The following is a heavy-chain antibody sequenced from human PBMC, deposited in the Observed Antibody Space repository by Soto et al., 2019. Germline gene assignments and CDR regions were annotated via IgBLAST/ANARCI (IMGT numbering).Heavy chain of an antibody. CDR1: GGSISSDGNY. J-gene: IGHJ6*02. V-gene: IGHV4-31*03. Sequence: QVQLQESGPGLVKSSQTLSLTCTVSGGSISSDGNYWSWIRQHPGKGLEWIGYIYYSGSTNYNPSLKSRVTISVDTSXXXXSXXXXXXXXXXXXXXXXXXXXXXXXXIYYYGMDVWGQGTTVTVSS. CDR3: XXXXXXXXXXIYYYGMDV. CDR2: IYYSGST.